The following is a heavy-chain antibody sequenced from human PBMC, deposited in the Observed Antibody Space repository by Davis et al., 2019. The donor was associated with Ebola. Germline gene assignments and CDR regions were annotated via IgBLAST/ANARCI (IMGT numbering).Heavy chain of an antibody. Sequence: HTGGSLRLSCAASGFTFNNYYLHWVRHSPGKGLEWVARIKTDGSTTRYADSVKGRFTISRDNTNNTLYLQMNNLRGEDTAVYYCVRDTSHQLPHWLYYFYGMDVWGQGTTVTVSS. D-gene: IGHD2-2*01. CDR2: IKTDGSTT. CDR3: VRDTSHQLPHWLYYFYGMDV. J-gene: IGHJ6*02. V-gene: IGHV3-74*01. CDR1: GFTFNNYY.